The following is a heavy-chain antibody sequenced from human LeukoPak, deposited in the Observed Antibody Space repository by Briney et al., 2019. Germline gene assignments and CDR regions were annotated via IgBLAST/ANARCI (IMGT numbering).Heavy chain of an antibody. V-gene: IGHV1-18*04. D-gene: IGHD2-2*01. CDR3: LRTVVVPPAYYYYYGMDV. CDR2: ISAYNGNT. CDR1: GYTFTRYY. J-gene: IGHJ6*02. Sequence: ASVKVSCKASGYTFTRYYMHRERHAPGHGLEWMGCISAYNGNTNHALKLQGRVTITKDQSTRTAHMVSASVRPDDPALCYVLRTVVVPPAYYYYYGMDVWGQGTTVTVSS.